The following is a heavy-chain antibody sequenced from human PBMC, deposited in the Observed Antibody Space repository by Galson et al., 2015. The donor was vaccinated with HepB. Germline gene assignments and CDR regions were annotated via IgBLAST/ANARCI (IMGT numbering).Heavy chain of an antibody. Sequence: SLRLSCAGSGFIFGNYAINWFRQAPGKGLEWIGFIGSKAYGGTIEYVASVKGRFLISRDDSKNIAYLQLNSLKTEDTDMYYCTRDRLYHAFDIWGQGTMVTVSS. CDR3: TRDRLYHAFDI. D-gene: IGHD3-16*01. CDR1: GFIFGNYA. V-gene: IGHV3-49*03. J-gene: IGHJ3*02. CDR2: IGSKAYGGTI.